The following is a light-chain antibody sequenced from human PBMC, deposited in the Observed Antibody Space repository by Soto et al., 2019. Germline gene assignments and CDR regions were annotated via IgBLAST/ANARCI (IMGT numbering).Light chain of an antibody. CDR3: QHYNSYSEA. Sequence: DIQMTQSPSTLSGSVGNRVTITSRASQTISSWLAWYQQKTGKAPKILIYKASTLKSGVPSRFRGSGSGTECTLTISRLQPDDFETYYCQHYNSYSEAFGQGTKVDI. CDR2: KAS. J-gene: IGKJ1*01. CDR1: QTISSW. V-gene: IGKV1-5*03.